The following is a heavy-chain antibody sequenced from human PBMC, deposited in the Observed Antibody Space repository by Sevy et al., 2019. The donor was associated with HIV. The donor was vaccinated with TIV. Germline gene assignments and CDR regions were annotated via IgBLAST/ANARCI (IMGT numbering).Heavy chain of an antibody. J-gene: IGHJ6*02. CDR2: IKQDGSEK. CDR3: ARDHTIFGVPPYYYYYGMDV. V-gene: IGHV3-7*03. Sequence: GGSLRLSCAASGFTFSHYWMTWVRQAPGKGPEWVANIKQDGSEKYYVDSVKGRFTISRDNAKNSLYLQMNSLRAEDTAVYYCARDHTIFGVPPYYYYYGMDVWGQGTTVTVSS. D-gene: IGHD3-3*01. CDR1: GFTFSHYW.